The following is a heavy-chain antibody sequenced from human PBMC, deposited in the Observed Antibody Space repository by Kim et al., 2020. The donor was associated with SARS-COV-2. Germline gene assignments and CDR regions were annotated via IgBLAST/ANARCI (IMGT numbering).Heavy chain of an antibody. CDR1: GFTFSSYA. CDR2: ISYDGSNK. D-gene: IGHD5-12*01. CDR3: ARVGRDGYKDY. J-gene: IGHJ4*02. V-gene: IGHV3-30*04. Sequence: GGSLRLSCAASGFTFSSYAMHWVRQAPGKGLEWVAVISYDGSNKYYADSVKGRFTISRDNSKNTLYLQMNSLRAEDTAVYYCARVGRDGYKDYWGQGTLVTVSS.